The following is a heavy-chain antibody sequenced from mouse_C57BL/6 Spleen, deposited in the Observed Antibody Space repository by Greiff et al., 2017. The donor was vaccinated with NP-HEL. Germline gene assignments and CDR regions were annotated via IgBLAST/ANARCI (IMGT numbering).Heavy chain of an antibody. D-gene: IGHD2-5*01. V-gene: IGHV5-17*01. J-gene: IGHJ4*01. Sequence: EVKLVESGGGLVKPGGSLKLSCAASGFTFSDYGMHWVRQAPEKGLEWVAYISSGSSTIYYADTVKGRFPIARDNAKNTLFLQMTSLRSEDTAMYYCARDSNYHYYAMDYWGQGTSVTVSS. CDR1: GFTFSDYG. CDR3: ARDSNYHYYAMDY. CDR2: ISSGSSTI.